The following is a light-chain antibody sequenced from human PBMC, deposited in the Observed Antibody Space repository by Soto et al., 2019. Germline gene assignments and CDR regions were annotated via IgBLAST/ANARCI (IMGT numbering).Light chain of an antibody. CDR1: QNIERY. V-gene: IGKV1-39*01. J-gene: IGKJ2*01. Sequence: DIQMTQSPSSLSASIGDTITISCRASQNIERYLNWYQHKQGKAPQLLMFAAANLESGVPSRFRGSGSGTDFTLTISSPQPEDFATYYCQQTYSTIHSFGQGTKVDIK. CDR3: QQTYSTIHS. CDR2: AAA.